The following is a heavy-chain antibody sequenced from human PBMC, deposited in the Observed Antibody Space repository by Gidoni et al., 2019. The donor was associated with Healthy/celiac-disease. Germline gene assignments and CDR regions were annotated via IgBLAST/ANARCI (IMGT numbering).Heavy chain of an antibody. CDR2: ISGSGGST. J-gene: IGHJ4*02. CDR1: GFIFSSFA. CDR3: ANNYQYESSGYGFDY. V-gene: IGHV3-23*01. D-gene: IGHD3-22*01. Sequence: EVQLLESGGGLVQPGGSLRLSCAASGFIFSSFAMILVRQAPGKGLEWVSGISGSGGSTYYADSVKGRFTISRYNSKNTLYLQMNSLRAEDTAVYYCANNYQYESSGYGFDYWGPGTLVTVSS.